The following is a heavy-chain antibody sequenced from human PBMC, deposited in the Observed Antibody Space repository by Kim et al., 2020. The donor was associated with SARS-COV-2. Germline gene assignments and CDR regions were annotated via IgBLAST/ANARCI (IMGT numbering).Heavy chain of an antibody. D-gene: IGHD2-15*01. V-gene: IGHV3-30*18. CDR2: ISYDGNNQ. CDR3: AKGHCSGRRCYSDHFYYGLDV. CDR1: GFIFTDYG. J-gene: IGHJ6*02. Sequence: GGSLRLSCVASGFIFTDYGLHWVRQAPGKALEWVAVISYDGNNQYYSDSVKGRFTISRDHSQNTLSLQMNSLTTDDTAVYYCAKGHCSGRRCYSDHFYYGLDVWGQGATVTVSS.